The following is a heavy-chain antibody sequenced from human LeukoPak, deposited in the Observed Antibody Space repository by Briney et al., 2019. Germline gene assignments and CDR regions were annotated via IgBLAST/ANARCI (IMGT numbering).Heavy chain of an antibody. Sequence: GGSLRLSCAASGFTFSSFEMNWVRQAPGKGLEWVSRISGSGDTIFYADSMKGRFTISRGNAKNSLYLQMNSLRSEDTAVYYCARNGNYDILTGYYTNSHFDYWGQRTLATVSS. D-gene: IGHD3-9*01. CDR1: GFTFSSFE. V-gene: IGHV3-48*03. CDR3: ARNGNYDILTGYYTNSHFDY. CDR2: ISGSGDTI. J-gene: IGHJ4*02.